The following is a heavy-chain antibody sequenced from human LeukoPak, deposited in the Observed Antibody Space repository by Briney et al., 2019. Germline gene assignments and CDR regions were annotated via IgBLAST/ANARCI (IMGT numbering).Heavy chain of an antibody. V-gene: IGHV4-34*01. CDR2: INHSGST. D-gene: IGHD1-26*01. CDR3: ARRPYSGSSMSPRPAFDI. J-gene: IGHJ3*02. CDR1: GGSFSGHY. Sequence: PSETLSLTCAVYGGSFSGHYWSWIRQPPGKGLEWIGEINHSGSTNYNPSLKSRVTISVDTSKDQFSLKLSSVTAADTAVYYCARRPYSGSSMSPRPAFDIWGQGTMVTVSS.